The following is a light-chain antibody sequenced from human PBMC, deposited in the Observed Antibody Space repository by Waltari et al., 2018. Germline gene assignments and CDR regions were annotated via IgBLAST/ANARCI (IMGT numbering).Light chain of an antibody. CDR1: SSDVSDFTS. J-gene: IGLJ3*02. CDR3: CSYTGSHTNGV. V-gene: IGLV2-11*01. Sequence: QSALTQPPSVSGSPGQSVTISCTGTSSDVSDFTSVSWYQHHPGKAPQLLIYDVTNRPSGVPDRLSGSKSGNTASLTISGLQAEDEAEYYCCSYTGSHTNGVFGGGTKLTVL. CDR2: DVT.